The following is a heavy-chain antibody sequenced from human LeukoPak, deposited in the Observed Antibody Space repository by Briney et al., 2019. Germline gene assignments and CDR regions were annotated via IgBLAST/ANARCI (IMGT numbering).Heavy chain of an antibody. Sequence: GGSLRLSCAASGFTVSSNYMSWVRQAPGKGPEWVSVIYSGGSTYYADSVKGRFTISRDNSKNTLYLQMNSLRAEDTAVYYCARESKNAGGTPANYYYYGMDVWGQGTTVTVSS. D-gene: IGHD1-1*01. CDR2: IYSGGST. V-gene: IGHV3-66*01. CDR3: ARESKNAGGTPANYYYYGMDV. CDR1: GFTVSSNY. J-gene: IGHJ6*02.